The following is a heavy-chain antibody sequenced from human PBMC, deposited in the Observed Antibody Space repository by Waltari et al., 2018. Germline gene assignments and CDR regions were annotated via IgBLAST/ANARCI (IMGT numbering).Heavy chain of an antibody. D-gene: IGHD4-4*01. Sequence: QVQLQQWGAGLLKPSETLSLTCAVYGGSFSGYYWSWIRQPPGKGLEWIGEINHSGSNNYNPSLKSRVTISVDTSKNQFSLKLSSVTAADTAVYYCAGYSNDGTYYGMDVWGQGTTVTVSS. J-gene: IGHJ6*02. V-gene: IGHV4-34*01. CDR3: AGYSNDGTYYGMDV. CDR2: INHSGSN. CDR1: GGSFSGYY.